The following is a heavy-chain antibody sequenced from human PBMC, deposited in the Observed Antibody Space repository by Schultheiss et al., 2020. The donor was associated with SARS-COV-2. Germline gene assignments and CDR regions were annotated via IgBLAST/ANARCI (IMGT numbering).Heavy chain of an antibody. CDR3: ARDGAPGAAAVLDYYYGMDV. Sequence: GGSLRLSCAASGFTFSSYDMHWVRQATGKGLEWVSAISGSGGSTYYADSVKGRFTISRDNSKNTLYLQMNSLRAEDTAVYYCARDGAPGAAAVLDYYYGMDVWGQGTTVTVSS. J-gene: IGHJ6*02. CDR1: GFTFSSYD. D-gene: IGHD6-13*01. V-gene: IGHV3-23*01. CDR2: ISGSGGST.